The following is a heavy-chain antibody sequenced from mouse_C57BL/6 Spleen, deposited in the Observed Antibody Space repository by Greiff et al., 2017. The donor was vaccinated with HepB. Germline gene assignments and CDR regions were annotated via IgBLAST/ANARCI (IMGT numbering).Heavy chain of an antibody. CDR3: ARKRYYGSSPYFDV. V-gene: IGHV1-59*01. Sequence: QVQLQQPGAELVRPGTSVKLSCKASGYTFTSYWMHWVKQRPGQGLEWIGVIDPSDSYTNYNQKFKGKATLTVDTSSSTAYMQLSSLTSDDSAVYYCARKRYYGSSPYFDVWGTGTTVTVSS. CDR1: GYTFTSYW. CDR2: IDPSDSYT. D-gene: IGHD1-1*01. J-gene: IGHJ1*03.